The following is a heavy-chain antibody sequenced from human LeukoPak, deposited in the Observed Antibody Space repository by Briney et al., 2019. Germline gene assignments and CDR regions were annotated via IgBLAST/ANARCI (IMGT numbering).Heavy chain of an antibody. D-gene: IGHD2-2*01. Sequence: GGSLRLSCAASGFTFSSYAMTWVRQAPGKGLEWVSSISGSDGSTYYADSVKGRFTISRDNSKNTLYLQMNSLRAEDTAVYYCAKGGGSMEYCFDFWGQGTLATVSS. CDR1: GFTFSSYA. J-gene: IGHJ4*02. CDR2: ISGSDGST. V-gene: IGHV3-23*01. CDR3: AKGGGSMEYCFDF.